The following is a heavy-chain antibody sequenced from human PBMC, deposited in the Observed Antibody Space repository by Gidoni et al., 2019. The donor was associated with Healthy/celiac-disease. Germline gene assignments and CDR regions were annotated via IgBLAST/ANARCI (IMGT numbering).Heavy chain of an antibody. J-gene: IGHJ4*02. V-gene: IGHV5-10-1*01. Sequence: HVTISADKSISTAYLQWSSLKASDTAMYYCARRIVGAKGPFDYWGQGTLVTVSS. D-gene: IGHD1-26*01. CDR3: ARRIVGAKGPFDY.